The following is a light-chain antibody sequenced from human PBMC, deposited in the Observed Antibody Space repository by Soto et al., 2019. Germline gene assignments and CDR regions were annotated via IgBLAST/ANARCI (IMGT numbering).Light chain of an antibody. V-gene: IGKV1-39*01. CDR1: QSISGD. Sequence: DIQMTQSPSSLSASVGDRVTITCRASQSISGDLNWYQQKPGKAPKLLMYAASNLQSAVPSRFSGSGSGTDFTLTISRLEPEDFAVYYCQQYQNSPRTFGQGTKVEIK. CDR3: QQYQNSPRT. J-gene: IGKJ1*01. CDR2: AAS.